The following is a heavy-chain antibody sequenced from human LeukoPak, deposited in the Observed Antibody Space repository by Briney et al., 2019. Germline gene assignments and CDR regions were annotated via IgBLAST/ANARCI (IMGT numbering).Heavy chain of an antibody. CDR1: GLTFSRYN. Sequence: GGSLRLSCAASGLTFSRYNMNWVRQAPGKGLEWVSSIGTSSNNIYYTDSVKGRFTISIDNAKNSQYLQVDSLRVEDTAVYFCAGGTVGNYALDYWGQGTLVTVSS. V-gene: IGHV3-21*01. D-gene: IGHD1-7*01. CDR2: IGTSSNNI. J-gene: IGHJ4*02. CDR3: AGGTVGNYALDY.